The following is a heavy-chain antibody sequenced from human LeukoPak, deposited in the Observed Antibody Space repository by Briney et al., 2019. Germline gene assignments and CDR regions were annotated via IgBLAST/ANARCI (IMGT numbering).Heavy chain of an antibody. CDR3: ARDYYDSSGHHWGGPSGC. J-gene: IGHJ4*02. D-gene: IGHD3-22*01. CDR2: IYSGGST. V-gene: IGHV3-53*01. Sequence: GGSLRLSCAASGFTVSSNYMSWVRQAPGKGLEWVSVIYSGGSTYYADSVKGRFAISRDNAKNSLYLQMNSLRTEDTALYYCARDYYDSSGHHWGGPSGCWGQGTLVTVSS. CDR1: GFTVSSNY.